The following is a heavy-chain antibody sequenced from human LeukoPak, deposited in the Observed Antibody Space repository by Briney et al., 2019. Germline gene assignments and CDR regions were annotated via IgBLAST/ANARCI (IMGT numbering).Heavy chain of an antibody. V-gene: IGHV4-59*01. D-gene: IGHD1-1*01. J-gene: IGHJ5*02. CDR3: AREGTAGTNLNWFDP. CDR2: ISYSGST. Sequence: SETLSLTCTVSGGSISSYYWSWIRQPPGKGLEWNGYISYSGSTNFIPSLKSRVTISVDTSKNQCSLKLSSVTAADTAVYYCAREGTAGTNLNWFDPWGQGTLVTVSS. CDR1: GGSISSYY.